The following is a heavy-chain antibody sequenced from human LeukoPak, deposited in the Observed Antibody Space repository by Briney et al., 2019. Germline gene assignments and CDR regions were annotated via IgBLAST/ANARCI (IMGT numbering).Heavy chain of an antibody. CDR2: IKQDGSEK. J-gene: IGHJ6*03. Sequence: PGGSLRHSCAASGFTFSSYWMSWVRQAPGKGLEWVANIKQDGSEKYYVDSVKGRFTISRDNAKNSLYLQMNSLRAEDTAVYYCASEGSSWYGGGYYYYYMDVWGKGTTVTVSS. V-gene: IGHV3-7*01. D-gene: IGHD6-13*01. CDR3: ASEGSSWYGGGYYYYYMDV. CDR1: GFTFSSYW.